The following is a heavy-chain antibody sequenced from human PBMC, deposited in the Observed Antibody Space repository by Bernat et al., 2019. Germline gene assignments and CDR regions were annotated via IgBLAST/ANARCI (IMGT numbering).Heavy chain of an antibody. J-gene: IGHJ2*01. D-gene: IGHD6-13*01. CDR1: GGSINSDGYY. Sequence: QVQLQESGPGLVKPSQTLSLTCTVSGGSINSDGYYWSWIRQHPGKGLEWIGYIYYSGSTYYNPSLESRVTISVDTSKRQFSLRLSSVTAADTAVYYCARSFGSSSWYFDLWGRGTLVSVSS. CDR2: IYYSGST. V-gene: IGHV4-31*03. CDR3: ARSFGSSSWYFDL.